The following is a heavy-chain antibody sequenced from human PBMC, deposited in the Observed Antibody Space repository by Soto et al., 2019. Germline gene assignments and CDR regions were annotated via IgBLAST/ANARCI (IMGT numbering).Heavy chain of an antibody. D-gene: IGHD6-13*01. CDR1: GGTFSSYA. V-gene: IGHV1-69*13. Sequence: SVKVSCKASGGTFSSYAISWARQAPGQGLEWMGGIIPIFGTANYAQKFQGRVTITADESTSTAYMELSSLRSEDTAVYYCASLNSSLAGAFDIWGQGTMVTVSS. CDR2: IIPIFGTA. CDR3: ASLNSSLAGAFDI. J-gene: IGHJ3*02.